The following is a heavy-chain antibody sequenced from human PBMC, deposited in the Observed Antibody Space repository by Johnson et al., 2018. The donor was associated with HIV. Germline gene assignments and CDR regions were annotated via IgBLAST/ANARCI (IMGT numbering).Heavy chain of an antibody. J-gene: IGHJ3*02. CDR2: IRYDGSNK. CDR3: AKGGRDVLRDYDAFDM. CDR1: GFTFSSYG. V-gene: IGHV3-30*02. D-gene: IGHD4-17*01. Sequence: QVQLVESGGGLVQPGGSLRLSCAASGFTFSSYGMHWVRQAPGKGLEWVAFIRYDGSNKYYVDSVKGRFTISRDNSKNTLYLQMNSLRAEDTAVYYCAKGGRDVLRDYDAFDMWGHGTMVIVSS.